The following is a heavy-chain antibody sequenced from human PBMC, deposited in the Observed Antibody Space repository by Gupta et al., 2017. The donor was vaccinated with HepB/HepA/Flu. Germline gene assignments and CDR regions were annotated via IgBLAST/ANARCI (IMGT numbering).Heavy chain of an antibody. J-gene: IGHJ4*02. Sequence: QVQLVQSGAEVKKPGASVKVSCKASGYTFTGYYMHWVRQAPGQGLEWMGWINPNSGGTNYAQKFQGRVTMTRDTSISTAYMELSRLRSDDTAVYYCAASRTLTGDGRAFDYWGQGTLVTVSS. CDR1: GYTFTGYY. D-gene: IGHD7-27*01. V-gene: IGHV1-2*02. CDR2: INPNSGGT. CDR3: AASRTLTGDGRAFDY.